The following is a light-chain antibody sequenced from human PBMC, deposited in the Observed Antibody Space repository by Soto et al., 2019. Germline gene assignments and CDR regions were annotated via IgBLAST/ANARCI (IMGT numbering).Light chain of an antibody. J-gene: IGKJ1*01. Sequence: EIELTQSPGTLSVSPGERATLSCRASQTISSNNLAWYQQKPGQAPSLLIYGTSSRATGIPDRFSGSGSGTDFTLTISRLEPEDSAMYYCQQFGSWTFGQGTKVEI. V-gene: IGKV3-20*01. CDR3: QQFGSWT. CDR1: QTISSNN. CDR2: GTS.